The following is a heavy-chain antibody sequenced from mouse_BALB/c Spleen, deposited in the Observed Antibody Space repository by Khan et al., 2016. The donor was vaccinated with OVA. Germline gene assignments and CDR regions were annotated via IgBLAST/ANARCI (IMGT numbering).Heavy chain of an antibody. CDR2: IDPSDSPT. Sequence: QVQLQQSGAELVKPGASVKLSCKASGYTFSSYWMHWVKQRPGKGLEWIGEIDPSDSPTNYNQKFKGKATFNVDKSSSTAYMHFSSLTSEDSAVYYCARSYYCSSSAWFAYWGQGTLVTVSA. CDR1: GYTFSSYW. V-gene: IGHV1-69*02. D-gene: IGHD1-1*01. J-gene: IGHJ3*01. CDR3: ARSYYCSSSAWFAY.